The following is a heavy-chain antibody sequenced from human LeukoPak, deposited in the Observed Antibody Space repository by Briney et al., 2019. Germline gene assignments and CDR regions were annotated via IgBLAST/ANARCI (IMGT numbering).Heavy chain of an antibody. D-gene: IGHD5-24*01. CDR3: ARVVVRDANNYKDY. Sequence: ASVKVSCKASGYTFTGYYMHWVRQAPGQGLEWMGWINPNSGGTNYAQKFQGRVTMTRDTSISTAYMELNSLRADDTAVYYCARVVVRDANNYKDYWGQGTLVTVSS. CDR1: GYTFTGYY. CDR2: INPNSGGT. V-gene: IGHV1-2*02. J-gene: IGHJ4*02.